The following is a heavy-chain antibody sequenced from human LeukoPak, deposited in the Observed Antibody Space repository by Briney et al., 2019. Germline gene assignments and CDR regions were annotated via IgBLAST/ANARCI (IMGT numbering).Heavy chain of an antibody. Sequence: GGSLRLSCAVAGFTFDDYAMHWVRQAPGKGLEWVSGISWNSGSLGYADSVKGRFTISRDNAKNSLYLQMNSLRAEDTALYYCAKDISTGIAVTGTFDHWGQGTLVTVSS. CDR2: ISWNSGSL. J-gene: IGHJ4*02. D-gene: IGHD6-19*01. V-gene: IGHV3-9*01. CDR1: GFTFDDYA. CDR3: AKDISTGIAVTGTFDH.